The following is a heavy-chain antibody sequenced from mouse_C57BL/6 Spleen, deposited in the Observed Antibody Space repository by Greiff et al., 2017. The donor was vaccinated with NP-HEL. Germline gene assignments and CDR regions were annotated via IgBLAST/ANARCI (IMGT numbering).Heavy chain of an antibody. CDR3: ARRDSNYAMDY. CDR1: GFTFSDYG. J-gene: IGHJ4*01. D-gene: IGHD2-5*01. CDR2: ISSGSSTI. V-gene: IGHV5-17*01. Sequence: EVHLVESGGGLVKPGGSLKLSCAASGFTFSDYGMHWVRQAPEKGLEWVSYISSGSSTIYSVVTVKGRFTISRDNAKNTLFLQMTSLRSEDTAMYYCARRDSNYAMDYWGQGTSVTVSS.